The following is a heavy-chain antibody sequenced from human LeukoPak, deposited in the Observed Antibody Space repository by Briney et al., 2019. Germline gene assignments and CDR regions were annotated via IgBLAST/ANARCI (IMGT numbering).Heavy chain of an antibody. CDR1: GYSISSGYY. CDR3: ARGGSFGTY. J-gene: IGHJ4*02. CDR2: IYHSGST. Sequence: SETLSLTCTVSGYSISSGYYWGWIRQPPGKGLEWIGSIYHSGSTYYNPSLKSRVTISVDTSKNQFSLKLSSVTAADTAVYYCARGGSFGTYWGQGSLVTVSS. V-gene: IGHV4-38-2*02. D-gene: IGHD3-10*01.